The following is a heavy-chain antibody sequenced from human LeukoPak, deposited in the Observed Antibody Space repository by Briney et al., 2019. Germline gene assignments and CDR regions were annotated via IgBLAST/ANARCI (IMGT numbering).Heavy chain of an antibody. CDR2: INPNSGGT. CDR3: ARGVAHYYYYMDV. Sequence: ASVKVSCKASGYTFTGYYIHWVRQAPGQGLEWMGWINPNSGGTNYAQKFQGRVTMTRDASISTAYMELSRLRSDDTAVYYCARGVAHYYYYMDVWGKGTTVTVSS. CDR1: GYTFTGYY. J-gene: IGHJ6*03. V-gene: IGHV1-2*02.